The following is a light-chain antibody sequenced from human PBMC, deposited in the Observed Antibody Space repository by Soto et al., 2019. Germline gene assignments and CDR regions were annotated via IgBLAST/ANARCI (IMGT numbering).Light chain of an antibody. V-gene: IGKV3-20*01. J-gene: IGKJ1*01. CDR1: QSVASSY. Sequence: EFVLTQSPGTLSLSPGERATLPCRASQSVASSYLGWYQQKLGQAPRLLIYGTSSRATGVPDRFSGSGSGTDFTLTISRLEPEDFAVYYCQQYVNSRWTFGRGTKVDIK. CDR2: GTS. CDR3: QQYVNSRWT.